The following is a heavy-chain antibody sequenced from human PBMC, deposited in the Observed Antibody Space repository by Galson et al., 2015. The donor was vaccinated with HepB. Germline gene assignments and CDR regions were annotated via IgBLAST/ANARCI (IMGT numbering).Heavy chain of an antibody. J-gene: IGHJ6*02. CDR1: GFTFSSYW. CDR2: INSDGSST. D-gene: IGHD3-10*01. Sequence: SLRLSCAASGFTFSSYWMHWVRQAPGKGLVWVSRINSDGSSTSYADSVKGRFTISRDNAKNTLYLQMNSLRAEDTAVHYCARAYWFGELYYGMDVWGQGTTVTVSS. V-gene: IGHV3-74*01. CDR3: ARAYWFGELYYGMDV.